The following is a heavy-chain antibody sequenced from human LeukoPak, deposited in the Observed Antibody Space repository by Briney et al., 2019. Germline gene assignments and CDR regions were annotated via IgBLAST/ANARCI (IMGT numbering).Heavy chain of an antibody. J-gene: IGHJ6*03. D-gene: IGHD3-10*01. Sequence: SETLSLTCTVSGGSISSGSYYWSWIRQPAGKGLEWIGRIYTSGSTNYNPSLKSRVTISVDTSKNQFSLKLSSVTAADTAVYYCARDRPYYYGSGSYHADMDVWGKGTTVTISS. CDR3: ARDRPYYYGSGSYHADMDV. CDR1: GGSISSGSYY. V-gene: IGHV4-61*02. CDR2: IYTSGST.